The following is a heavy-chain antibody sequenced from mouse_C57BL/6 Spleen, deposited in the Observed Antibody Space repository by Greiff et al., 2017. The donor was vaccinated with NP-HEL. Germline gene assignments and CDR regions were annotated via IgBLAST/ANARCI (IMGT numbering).Heavy chain of an antibody. CDR1: GFNIKDDY. J-gene: IGHJ3*01. CDR3: TTRDYGSSPWFAY. V-gene: IGHV14-4*01. D-gene: IGHD1-1*01. Sequence: VQLKQSGAELVRPGASVKLSCTASGFNIKDDYMHWVKQRPEQGLEWIGWIDPENGDTEYASQFQGKATITADTSSNTAYLQLSSLTSEDTAVYYCTTRDYGSSPWFAYWGQGTLVTVSA. CDR2: IDPENGDT.